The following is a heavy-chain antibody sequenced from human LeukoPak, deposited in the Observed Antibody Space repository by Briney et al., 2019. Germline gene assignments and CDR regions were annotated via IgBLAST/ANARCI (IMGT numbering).Heavy chain of an antibody. V-gene: IGHV3-21*01. D-gene: IGHD2-15*01. Sequence: PGGSLRLSCAASGFTFSSYNMNWVRQAPGKGLEWVSSISSSSDYIYYADSVKGRFTISRDNSKNTLYLQMNSLRAEDTAIYYCARGIIVVVAATSNWFDPWGQGTLVTVSS. CDR3: ARGIIVVVAATSNWFDP. CDR1: GFTFSSYN. CDR2: ISSSSDYI. J-gene: IGHJ5*02.